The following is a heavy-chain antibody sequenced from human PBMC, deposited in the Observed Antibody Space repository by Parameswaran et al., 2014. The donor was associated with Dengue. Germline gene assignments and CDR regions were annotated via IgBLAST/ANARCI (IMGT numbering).Heavy chain of an antibody. V-gene: IGHV3-23*01. Sequence: GLEWVSAISGSGGNMYYADSVQGRFTISRGNSQNTLYLHMNSLRAEDTAVYYCAKHGNYVFEDWGQGTLVTVSS. J-gene: IGHJ4*02. D-gene: IGHD4-17*01. CDR3: AKHGNYVFED. CDR2: ISGSGGNM.